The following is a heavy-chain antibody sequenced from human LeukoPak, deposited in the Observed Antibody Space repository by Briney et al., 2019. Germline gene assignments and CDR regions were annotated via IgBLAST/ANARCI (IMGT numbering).Heavy chain of an antibody. Sequence: GGSLRLSCAASGFTFSSYSMNWVRQAPGKGLEWVSYISSSSSTIYYADSVKGRFTISRDNAKNSLYLQMNSLRAEDTAVYYCARDTPNWIRIAVASYFDYWGQGTLVTVSS. CDR1: GFTFSSYS. V-gene: IGHV3-48*04. J-gene: IGHJ4*02. CDR2: ISSSSSTI. D-gene: IGHD6-19*01. CDR3: ARDTPNWIRIAVASYFDY.